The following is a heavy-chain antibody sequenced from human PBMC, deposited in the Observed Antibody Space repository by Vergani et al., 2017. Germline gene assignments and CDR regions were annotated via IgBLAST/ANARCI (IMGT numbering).Heavy chain of an antibody. CDR2: IYPGDSDT. J-gene: IGHJ6*03. D-gene: IGHD2-2*01. CDR3: ARNTLVPAAIVYYYYYMDV. Sequence: EVQLVQSGAEVKKPGESLKISCKASGYSFSNYWIGWVRRMPGKGLEWMGIIYPGDSDTRYSPSFQGQVTISADKSISTAYLQWSSLKASDTAMYYCARNTLVPAAIVYYYYYMDVWGKGTTVTVSS. CDR1: GYSFSNYW. V-gene: IGHV5-51*01.